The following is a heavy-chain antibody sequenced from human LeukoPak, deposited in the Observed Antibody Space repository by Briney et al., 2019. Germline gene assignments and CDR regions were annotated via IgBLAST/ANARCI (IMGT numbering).Heavy chain of an antibody. D-gene: IGHD2-2*01. CDR3: ARDYPIVVVPAARAGNWFDP. CDR2: IIPIFGTA. V-gene: IGHV1-69*01. Sequence: AASVKVSCKASGGTFSSYAISWVRQAPGQGLEWMGGIIPIFGTANYAQKLHGRGTITADESTSTAYMELSSLRSEDTAVYYCARDYPIVVVPAARAGNWFDPWGQGTLVTVSS. CDR1: GGTFSSYA. J-gene: IGHJ5*02.